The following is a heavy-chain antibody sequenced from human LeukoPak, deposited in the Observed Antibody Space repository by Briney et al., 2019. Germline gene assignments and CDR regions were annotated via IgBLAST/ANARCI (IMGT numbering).Heavy chain of an antibody. Sequence: PGGSLRLSCAASGFTFSSYAMSWVRQAPGKGLEWVSSISGSGGSTYYADSVKGRFTISRDNAKNTLYLQMNSLRAEDTAVYYCAKVTTMIVVVSHFDYWGQGTLVTVSS. D-gene: IGHD3-22*01. J-gene: IGHJ4*02. CDR1: GFTFSSYA. CDR2: ISGSGGST. V-gene: IGHV3-23*01. CDR3: AKVTTMIVVVSHFDY.